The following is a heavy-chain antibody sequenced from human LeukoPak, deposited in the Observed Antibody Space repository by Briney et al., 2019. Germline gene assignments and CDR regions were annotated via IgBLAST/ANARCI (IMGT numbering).Heavy chain of an antibody. Sequence: SETLSLICAVYGGSFSGYYWSWIRQPPGKGLEWIGEINHSGSTNYNPSLKSRVTISVDTSKNQFSLKLSSVTAADTAVYYCARLYGGNIDYWGQGTLVTVSS. CDR1: GGSFSGYY. CDR3: ARLYGGNIDY. J-gene: IGHJ4*02. V-gene: IGHV4-34*01. D-gene: IGHD2-15*01. CDR2: INHSGST.